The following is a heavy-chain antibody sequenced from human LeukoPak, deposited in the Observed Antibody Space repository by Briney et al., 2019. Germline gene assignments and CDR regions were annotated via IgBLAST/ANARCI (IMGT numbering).Heavy chain of an antibody. V-gene: IGHV4-34*01. CDR1: GGSFSGYY. CDR3: ARDEAN. Sequence: SETLSLTCAVYGGSFSGYYWSWIRQPPGKGLEWIGEINHSGSTNYNPSLKSRVTISVDTSKNQFSLKLSSVTAADTAVYYCARDEANWGQGTLATVSS. CDR2: INHSGST. J-gene: IGHJ4*02.